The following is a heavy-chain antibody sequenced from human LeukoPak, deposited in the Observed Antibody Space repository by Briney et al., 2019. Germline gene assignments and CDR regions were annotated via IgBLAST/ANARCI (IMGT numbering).Heavy chain of an antibody. V-gene: IGHV1-46*01. D-gene: IGHD2/OR15-2a*01. J-gene: IGHJ4*02. Sequence: ASVKVSCKASGYTFTSYYMHWVRQAPGQGLEWMGIINPSGGSTSYTQKFQGRVTMTRDTSTTTVYMELNSLRSQDTAVYYCARHKEVGDYYYFDYWGQGTLVTVS. CDR2: INPSGGST. CDR1: GYTFTSYY. CDR3: ARHKEVGDYYYFDY.